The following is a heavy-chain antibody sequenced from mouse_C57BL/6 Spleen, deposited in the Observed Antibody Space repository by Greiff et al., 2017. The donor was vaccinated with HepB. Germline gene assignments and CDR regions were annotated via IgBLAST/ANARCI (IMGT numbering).Heavy chain of an antibody. CDR3: ARSGAFITTVVGYFDV. Sequence: EVQLVESGAELVRPGSSVKMSCKTSGYTFTSYGINWVKQRPGQGLEWIGYIYIGNGYTEYNEKFKGKATLTSDTSSSTAYMQLSSLTSEDSAIYFCARSGAFITTVVGYFDVWGTGTTVTVSS. D-gene: IGHD1-1*01. CDR1: GYTFTSYG. V-gene: IGHV1-58*01. J-gene: IGHJ1*03. CDR2: IYIGNGYT.